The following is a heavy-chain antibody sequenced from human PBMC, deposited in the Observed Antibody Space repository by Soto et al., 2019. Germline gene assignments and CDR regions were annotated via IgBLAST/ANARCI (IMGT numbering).Heavy chain of an antibody. D-gene: IGHD6-19*01. V-gene: IGHV3-30-3*01. CDR1: GFTFSSYA. Sequence: QVQLVESGGGVVQPGRSLRLSCAASGFTFSSYAMHWVRQAPGRGLEWVAVLSYNGRNEYYADSVKGRFTISRDNSKNXLYLQMNGLRDGDTAVDYCARELAYSMGWYGPLGYWGQGTLVTVCS. J-gene: IGHJ4*02. CDR3: ARELAYSMGWYGPLGY. CDR2: LSYNGRNE.